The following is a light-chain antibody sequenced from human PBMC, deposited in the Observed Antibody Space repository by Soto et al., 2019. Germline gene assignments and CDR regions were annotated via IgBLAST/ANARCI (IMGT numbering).Light chain of an antibody. CDR1: RNDVGDYNY. CDR3: SSYTTSSTWL. CDR2: EVS. Sequence: QSALTQPASMSGSPGQSITISCTGTRNDVGDYNYVSWYQQHPGKAPKLMIFEVSNRPSGVSVRFSGSKSGNTASLTISGLQAEDEADYYCSSYTTSSTWLFGGGTKVTVL. J-gene: IGLJ3*02. V-gene: IGLV2-14*01.